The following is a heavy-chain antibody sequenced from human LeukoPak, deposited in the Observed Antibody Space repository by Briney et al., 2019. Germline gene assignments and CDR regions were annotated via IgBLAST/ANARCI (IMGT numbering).Heavy chain of an antibody. Sequence: SQTLSLTCTVSGGSISSGGYYWSWIRQHPGKGLEWTGYIYYSGSTYYNPSLKSRVTISVDTSKNQFSLKLSSVTAADTAVYYCARVGIAVAATGAFDIWGQGTMVTVSS. CDR3: ARVGIAVAATGAFDI. CDR2: IYYSGST. CDR1: GGSISSGGYY. V-gene: IGHV4-31*03. J-gene: IGHJ3*02. D-gene: IGHD6-19*01.